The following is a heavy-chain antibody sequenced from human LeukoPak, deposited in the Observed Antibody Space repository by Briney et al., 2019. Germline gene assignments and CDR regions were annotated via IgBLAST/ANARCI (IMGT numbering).Heavy chain of an antibody. CDR3: ARDGTAAGLYFDL. D-gene: IGHD6-13*01. J-gene: IGHJ4*01. Sequence: AGGSLRLSCAVSGFTFSNYWMNWVRQAPGEGLEWVASMGQDGGEKSYVDSVKGRFTISRDNTKNSLYLQMSSLRAEDTAVYYCARDGTAAGLYFDLWGQGTLVTVSS. V-gene: IGHV3-7*01. CDR1: GFTFSNYW. CDR2: MGQDGGEK.